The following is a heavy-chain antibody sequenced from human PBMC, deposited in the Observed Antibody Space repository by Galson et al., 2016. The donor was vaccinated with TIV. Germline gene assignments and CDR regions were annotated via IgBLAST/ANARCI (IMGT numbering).Heavy chain of an antibody. J-gene: IGHJ4*02. CDR2: IYHSGST. D-gene: IGHD5-18*01. V-gene: IGHV4-38-2*01. CDR3: VGQLWLRSYFDN. CDR1: GYSISSGYY. Sequence: ETLSLTCAVSGYSISSGYYWGWIRQPPGKGLECVGSIYHSGSTYYNPSLKSRVTISVDSSKNEFSLRLSSVTAADTAVYYCVGQLWLRSYFDNWGQGTLVTVSS.